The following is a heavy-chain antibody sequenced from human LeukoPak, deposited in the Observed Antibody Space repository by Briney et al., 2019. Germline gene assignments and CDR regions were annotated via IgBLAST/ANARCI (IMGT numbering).Heavy chain of an antibody. J-gene: IGHJ4*02. D-gene: IGHD3-9*01. CDR1: GFTFSSYA. V-gene: IGHV3-23*01. CDR3: AKLPYFDWLSYFDY. Sequence: GGSLRLSRAASGFTFSSYAMSWVRQAPGKGLEWVSAISGSGGSTYYADSVKGRFTISRDNSKNTLYLQMNSLRAEDTAVYYCAKLPYFDWLSYFDYWGQGALVTVSS. CDR2: ISGSGGST.